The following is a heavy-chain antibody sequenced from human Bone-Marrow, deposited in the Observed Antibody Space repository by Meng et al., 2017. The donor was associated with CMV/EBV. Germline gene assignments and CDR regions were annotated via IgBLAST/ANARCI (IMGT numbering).Heavy chain of an antibody. CDR1: GYTFTSYD. J-gene: IGHJ4*02. Sequence: ASVKVSCKASGYTFTSYDINWVRQATGQGLEWMGWMNPNSGNTGYAQKFQGRVTMTRNTSISTAYMELSSLRSEDTAVYYCASSSRGTIRWLFDYWGQGTLVTVSS. V-gene: IGHV1-8*01. D-gene: IGHD5-12*01. CDR3: ASSSRGTIRWLFDY. CDR2: MNPNSGNT.